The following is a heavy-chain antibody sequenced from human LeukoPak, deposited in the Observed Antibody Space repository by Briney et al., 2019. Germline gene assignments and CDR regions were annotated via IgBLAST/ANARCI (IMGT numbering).Heavy chain of an antibody. J-gene: IGHJ6*02. V-gene: IGHV4-59*01. CDR1: GGSISSYY. CDR2: IYYSGSS. Sequence: SETLSLTCTVSGGSISSYYWSWIRQPPGKGLEWIGYIYYSGSSNYNPSLKSRVTISVVTSKNQFSLKLSSVTAADTAVYYCARVPPIRRGYSYGYSASEGKDYYGMDVWGQGTTVTVSS. D-gene: IGHD5-18*01. CDR3: ARVPPIRRGYSYGYSASEGKDYYGMDV.